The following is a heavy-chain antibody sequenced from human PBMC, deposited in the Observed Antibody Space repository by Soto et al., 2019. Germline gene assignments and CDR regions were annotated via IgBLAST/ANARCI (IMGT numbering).Heavy chain of an antibody. CDR3: ARDRGSYALDY. J-gene: IGHJ4*02. V-gene: IGHV1-18*01. CDR1: GYTFTNYG. D-gene: IGHD1-26*01. CDR2: ISADNGNT. Sequence: QVQLVQSGAEVKKPGASVKVSCKASGYTFTNYGISWVRQAPGQGLEWMGWISADNGNTNYAQKLQDRVTMTTDTSTSTAYMERRSMTADDTAVYYCARDRGSYALDYWGQGTLVTVSS.